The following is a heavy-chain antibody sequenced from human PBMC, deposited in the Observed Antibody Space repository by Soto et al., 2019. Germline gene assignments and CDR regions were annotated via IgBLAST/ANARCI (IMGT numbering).Heavy chain of an antibody. Sequence: PGESLKISCKGSGNSFTNYWIAWVRQMPGKGLEWMGIIYPGDSDTRYSPSFQGQVTISADKSISTAYLQWRSLRASDTAMYYCARPRSGSYRLDYYGMDVWGQGTTVTVSS. CDR3: ARPRSGSYRLDYYGMDV. J-gene: IGHJ6*02. CDR2: IYPGDSDT. CDR1: GNSFTNYW. D-gene: IGHD3-10*01. V-gene: IGHV5-51*01.